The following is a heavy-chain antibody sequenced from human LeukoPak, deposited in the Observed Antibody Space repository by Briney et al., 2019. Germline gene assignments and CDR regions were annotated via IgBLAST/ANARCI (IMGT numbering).Heavy chain of an antibody. J-gene: IGHJ3*02. CDR2: ISGSGGST. CDR1: GFTFSSYA. CDR3: ARDPAFPRNDAFDI. D-gene: IGHD3-16*01. V-gene: IGHV3-23*01. Sequence: GGSLRLSCAAPGFTFSSYAMSWVRQAPGKGLEWVSAISGSGGSTYYADSVKGRFTISRDNAKNSLYLQMNSLRAEDTAVYYCARDPAFPRNDAFDIWGQGTMVTVSS.